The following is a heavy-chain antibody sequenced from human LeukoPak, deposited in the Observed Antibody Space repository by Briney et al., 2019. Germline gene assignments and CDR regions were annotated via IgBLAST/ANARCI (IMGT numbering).Heavy chain of an antibody. Sequence: AAVKVSCKASGYTFTGYNMRWVRQAPGQGSEWMGWINPNSGGTNYEQKFQGRVTMTRDTSISTAYMELSRLSSDDPAVYYCARGAFYYDNAFDIWGQGTMVTVSS. CDR3: ARGAFYYDNAFDI. J-gene: IGHJ3*02. CDR1: GYTFTGYN. CDR2: INPNSGGT. D-gene: IGHD3-22*01. V-gene: IGHV1-2*02.